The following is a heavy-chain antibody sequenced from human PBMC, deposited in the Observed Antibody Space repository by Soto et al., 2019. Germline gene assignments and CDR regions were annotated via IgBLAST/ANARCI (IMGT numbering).Heavy chain of an antibody. D-gene: IGHD2-2*01. CDR1: GFTCGNFS. CDR3: ATRYCSTTNCYAFDY. Sequence: GGSLRLSCAGSGFTCGNFSMSCVRQAQGKGLEWVSSISSSGTYTYYADSVKGRFTISRDNVKNSLSLQLNSLRAEDTALYYCATRYCSTTNCYAFDYWGQGALVTVSS. J-gene: IGHJ4*02. CDR2: ISSSGTYT. V-gene: IGHV3-21*06.